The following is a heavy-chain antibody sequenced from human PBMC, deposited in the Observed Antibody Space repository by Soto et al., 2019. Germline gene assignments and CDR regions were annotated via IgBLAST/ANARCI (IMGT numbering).Heavy chain of an antibody. CDR3: ASDLGRGGATTSYYYHGVDV. J-gene: IGHJ6*02. CDR2: IDVGTGNT. V-gene: IGHV1-3*01. D-gene: IGHD1-26*01. Sequence: QARLVQLGAEVKKPGPPVRVSSKGFGNPLTTYAIHWWRQAPGQRLEWMGWIDVGTGNTKYSQKFQGRVTITGDTSVSTAYMELSSLSFEDTVIYYCASDLGRGGATTSYYYHGVDVGGQGTTVAVSS. CDR1: GNPLTTYA.